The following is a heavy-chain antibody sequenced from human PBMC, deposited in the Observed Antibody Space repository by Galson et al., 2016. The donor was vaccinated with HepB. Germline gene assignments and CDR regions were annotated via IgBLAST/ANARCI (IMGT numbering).Heavy chain of an antibody. CDR2: TYYRSKWYN. Sequence: CAISWDSVSSKYVAWNWIRQSPTRGLEWLGRTYYRSKWYNEYALSLKSRINISPNTSKNQFSLQLNSVTPEDTAVYYCARGRKNWDDVGWFDPWGQGTLAIVSS. J-gene: IGHJ5*02. V-gene: IGHV6-1*01. D-gene: IGHD1-1*01. CDR3: ARGRKNWDDVGWFDP. CDR1: WDSVSSKYVA.